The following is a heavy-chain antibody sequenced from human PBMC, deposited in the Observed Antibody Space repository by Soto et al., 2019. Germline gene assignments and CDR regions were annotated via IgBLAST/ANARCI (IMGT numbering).Heavy chain of an antibody. D-gene: IGHD3-3*01. Sequence: QVQLVQSGAEVKKPGASVKVSCKASGYTFTSYGISWVRQAPGQGLEWMGWISAYNGNTNYAQKIQGRVTMSTDTSTSTAYMELRSLRSDDTAVYYCARGAPSSITIFGVVVNWFDPWGQGTLVTVSS. V-gene: IGHV1-18*01. CDR1: GYTFTSYG. J-gene: IGHJ5*02. CDR3: ARGAPSSITIFGVVVNWFDP. CDR2: ISAYNGNT.